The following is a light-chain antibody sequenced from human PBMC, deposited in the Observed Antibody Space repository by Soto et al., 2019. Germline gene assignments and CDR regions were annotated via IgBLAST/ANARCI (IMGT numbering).Light chain of an antibody. CDR2: DVS. CDR3: SSYTSSRTVV. V-gene: IGLV2-14*01. CDR1: SSDVGGYNY. J-gene: IGLJ2*01. Sequence: QSALTQPASVSGSPGQSITISCTGTSSDVGGYNYVSWYQQHQGKAPKLMIYDVSNRPSGVSNRFSGSKSGNTASLNISGLKAEDEADYYCSSYTSSRTVVFGGGTKLTVL.